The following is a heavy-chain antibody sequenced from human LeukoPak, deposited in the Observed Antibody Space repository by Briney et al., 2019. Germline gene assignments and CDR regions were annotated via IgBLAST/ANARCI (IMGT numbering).Heavy chain of an antibody. V-gene: IGHV3-21*01. CDR2: ISTSSSYI. D-gene: IGHD3-22*01. CDR1: GFTFSDYP. CDR3: ASYYYDSSGYPGDY. J-gene: IGHJ4*02. Sequence: PGGSLRLSCAASGFTFSDYPMNWVRQAPGKGLEWVSSISTSSSYIYYADSVKGRFTIPRDNAKNSLYLQMNSLRAEDTAVYYCASYYYDSSGYPGDYWGQGTLVTVSS.